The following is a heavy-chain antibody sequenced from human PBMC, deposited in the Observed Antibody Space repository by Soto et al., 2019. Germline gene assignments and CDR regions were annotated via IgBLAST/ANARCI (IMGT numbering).Heavy chain of an antibody. Sequence: QVQLAQSGAEVKKPGASVKVSCKASGYTFTNYYMHWVRQAPGQGLEWMGIINPSGGSTSYAEKFQGTVTMTRDTSTSTVYMELSSLRSEDTAVYYCARAYCSSTSCYWSPWFDPWGQGTLVTVTS. CDR3: ARAYCSSTSCYWSPWFDP. CDR1: GYTFTNYY. J-gene: IGHJ5*02. CDR2: INPSGGST. V-gene: IGHV1-46*03. D-gene: IGHD2-2*01.